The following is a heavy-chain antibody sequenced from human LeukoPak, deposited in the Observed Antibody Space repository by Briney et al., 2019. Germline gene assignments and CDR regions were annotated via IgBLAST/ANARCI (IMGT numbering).Heavy chain of an antibody. CDR1: GFTFSSYA. D-gene: IGHD6-6*01. J-gene: IGHJ4*02. CDR3: AKASRQLVSHFDY. Sequence: GGSLRLSCAASGFTFSSYAMSWVRQAPGKGLEWVSAIGGSGGSTYYADSVKGRFTISRDNSKNTLYLQMNSLRAEDTAVYYCAKASRQLVSHFDYWGQGTLVTVSS. V-gene: IGHV3-23*01. CDR2: IGGSGGST.